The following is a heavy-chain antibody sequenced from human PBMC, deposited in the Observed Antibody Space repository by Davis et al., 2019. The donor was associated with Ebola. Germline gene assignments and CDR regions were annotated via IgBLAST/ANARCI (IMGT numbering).Heavy chain of an antibody. CDR2: INPSGGST. CDR1: GYTFTSYY. J-gene: IGHJ6*02. V-gene: IGHV1-46*01. D-gene: IGHD6-6*01. CDR3: ARDTLYLQYSSSSNAYYYYYGMDV. Sequence: ASVKVSCKASGYTFTSYYMHWVRQAPGQGLEWMGIINPSGGSTNYAQKLQGRVTMTTDTSTSTAYMELRSLRSDDTAVYYCARDTLYLQYSSSSNAYYYYYGMDVWGQGTTVTVSS.